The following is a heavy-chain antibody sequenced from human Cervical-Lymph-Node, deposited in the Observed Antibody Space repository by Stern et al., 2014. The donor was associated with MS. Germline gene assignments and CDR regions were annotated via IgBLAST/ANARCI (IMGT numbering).Heavy chain of an antibody. J-gene: IGHJ5*02. V-gene: IGHV1-69*18. Sequence: QLVQSGAEVKKPGSSVKVSCKASGGTFSSYAISWVRQAPGQGLEWMGRIIPTFRTTNYAQKFQGRVTITADESTSTVYMELSSLRFEDSAVYYCSEEGYSYGARWFDPWGQGTLVTVSS. D-gene: IGHD5-18*01. CDR3: SEEGYSYGARWFDP. CDR1: GGTFSSYA. CDR2: IIPTFRTT.